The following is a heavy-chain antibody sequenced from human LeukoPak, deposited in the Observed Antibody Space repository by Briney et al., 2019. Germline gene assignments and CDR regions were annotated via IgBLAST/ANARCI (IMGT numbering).Heavy chain of an antibody. CDR2: INAGNGNT. CDR1: GYTFTSYA. CDR3: ASRYYDILTGYLSTWGYDY. J-gene: IGHJ4*02. Sequence: ASVKVSCKASGYTFTSYAMHWVRQAPGQRLEWMGWINAGNGNTKYSQKFQGRVTITRDTSASTAYMELSSLRSEDTAVYYCASRYYDILTGYLSTWGYDYWGQGTLVTVSS. D-gene: IGHD3-9*01. V-gene: IGHV1-3*01.